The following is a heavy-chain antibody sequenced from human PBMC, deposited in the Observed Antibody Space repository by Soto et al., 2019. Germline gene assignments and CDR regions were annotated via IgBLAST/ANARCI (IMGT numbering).Heavy chain of an antibody. CDR2: IRPDNGDT. J-gene: IGHJ5*02. D-gene: IGHD3-16*01. CDR3: AKEGGP. Sequence: ASVKVSCKPSGYNFMTYAIHWLRQAPGQRPEWMGWIRPDNGDTKYSEKLQGRVTMTRDTSATTVYMELSGLISEDTAVYFCAKEGGPWGQGTQVTVSS. CDR1: GYNFMTYA. V-gene: IGHV1-3*01.